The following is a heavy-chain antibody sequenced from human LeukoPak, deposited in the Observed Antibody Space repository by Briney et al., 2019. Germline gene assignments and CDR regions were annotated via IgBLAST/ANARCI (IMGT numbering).Heavy chain of an antibody. CDR3: ARDPSGGWELLRGLTDY. D-gene: IGHD1-26*01. CDR1: GFTFSSYA. J-gene: IGHJ4*02. CDR2: ISYDGSNK. V-gene: IGHV3-30-3*01. Sequence: HAGGSLRLSCAASGFTFSSYAMSWVRQAPGKGLEWVAVISYDGSNKYYADSVKGRFTISRDNSKNTLYLQMNSLRAEDTAVYYCARDPSGGWELLRGLTDYWGQGTLVTVSS.